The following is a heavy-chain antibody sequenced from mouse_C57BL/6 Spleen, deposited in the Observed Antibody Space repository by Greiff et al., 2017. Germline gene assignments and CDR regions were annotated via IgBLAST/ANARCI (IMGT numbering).Heavy chain of an antibody. J-gene: IGHJ2*01. V-gene: IGHV1-19*01. CDR3: ARGHYGSSPFDY. CDR1: GYTFTDYY. Sequence: VQLQQSGPVLVKPGASVKMSCKASGYTFTDYYMNWVKQSHGKSLEWIGVINPYNGGTSYNQKFKGKATLTVDKSSSTAYMELNSLTSEESAVYYCARGHYGSSPFDYWGQGTTLTVSS. D-gene: IGHD1-1*01. CDR2: INPYNGGT.